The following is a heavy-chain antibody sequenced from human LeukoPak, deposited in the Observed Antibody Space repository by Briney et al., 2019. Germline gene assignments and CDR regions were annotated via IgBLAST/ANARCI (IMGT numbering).Heavy chain of an antibody. Sequence: ASVKVSCKASGYTFTNYYMHWVRQAPGQGLEWMGIINPSGGSTSYAQKFQGRVTMTRDTSTSTVYMELSSLRSEDTAVYYCATLAFGVVIIDFWGQGTLVTVSS. CDR1: GYTFTNYY. V-gene: IGHV1-46*01. CDR2: INPSGGST. D-gene: IGHD3-3*01. CDR3: ATLAFGVVIIDF. J-gene: IGHJ4*02.